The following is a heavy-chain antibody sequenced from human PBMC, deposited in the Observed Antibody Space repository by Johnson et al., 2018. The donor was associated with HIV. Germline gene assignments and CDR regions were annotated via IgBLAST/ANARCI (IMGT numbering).Heavy chain of an antibody. J-gene: IGHJ3*02. CDR3: AGEGRLGFGELFLGMGI. CDR1: GFTFDDFG. D-gene: IGHD3-10*01. CDR2: INWNGGNT. Sequence: VQLVESGGGVVQPGRSLRLSCAASGFTFDDFGMSWVRQAPGKGLEWVSGINWNGGNTNYADSVKGRFTISRDNAKNSLYLQMNSLKTEDRAVYYCAGEGRLGFGELFLGMGIWGQWTMVTVSS. V-gene: IGHV3-20*04.